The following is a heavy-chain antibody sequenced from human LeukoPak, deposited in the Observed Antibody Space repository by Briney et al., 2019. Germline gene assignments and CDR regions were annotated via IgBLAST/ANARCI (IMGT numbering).Heavy chain of an antibody. D-gene: IGHD6-19*01. Sequence: SETLSLTCTVSGGSISSYYWSWIRQPPGKGLEWIGYIYYSGSTNYNPSLKSRVTISVDTSRNQFSMNLNSVTAADTAVYYCAKGAGPPWFDPWGQGTLVTVSS. J-gene: IGHJ5*02. CDR3: AKGAGPPWFDP. CDR2: IYYSGST. V-gene: IGHV4-59*08. CDR1: GGSISSYY.